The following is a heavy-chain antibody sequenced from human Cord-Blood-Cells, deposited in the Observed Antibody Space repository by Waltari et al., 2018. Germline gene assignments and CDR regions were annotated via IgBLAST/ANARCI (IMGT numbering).Heavy chain of an antibody. CDR3: ARALGSRDAFDI. J-gene: IGHJ3*02. D-gene: IGHD1-26*01. CDR2: ISYDGSNK. V-gene: IGHV3-30*04. Sequence: QVQLVESGGGVVQPGRSLRLSCAASGFTFSRYPMHCFRQAPGKGLEWVAVISYDGSNKYYADSVKGRFTISRDNSKNTLYLQMNSLRAEDTAVYYCARALGSRDAFDIWGQGTMVTVSS. CDR1: GFTFSRYP.